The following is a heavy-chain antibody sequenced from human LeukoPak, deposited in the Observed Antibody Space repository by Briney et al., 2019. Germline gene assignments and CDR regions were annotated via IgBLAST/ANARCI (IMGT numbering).Heavy chain of an antibody. CDR1: GFTFSNYL. Sequence: PGGSLRLSCAASGFTFSNYLTNWVRQAPGKGLEWVSGISHSGSSIYYADSVKGRFTISRDNSKNTLYLQMDRLRVEDTAVYYCAMALDYWGQGTLVTVSS. CDR3: AMALDY. CDR2: ISHSGSSI. V-gene: IGHV3-23*01. J-gene: IGHJ4*02.